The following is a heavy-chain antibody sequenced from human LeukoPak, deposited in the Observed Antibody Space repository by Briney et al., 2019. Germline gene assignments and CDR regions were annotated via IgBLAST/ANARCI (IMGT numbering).Heavy chain of an antibody. D-gene: IGHD6-13*01. CDR2: IGTAGDT. J-gene: IGHJ4*01. CDR1: GFTFSSYD. V-gene: IGHV3-13*01. Sequence: GGSLRLSCAASGFTFSSYDMHWVRQATGKGLEWVSAIGTAGDTYYPGSVKGRFTISRENAKNSLYLQMNSLRAGDTAVYYCARGGLDSWDPPDYWGQEPWSPSPQ. CDR3: ARGGLDSWDPPDY.